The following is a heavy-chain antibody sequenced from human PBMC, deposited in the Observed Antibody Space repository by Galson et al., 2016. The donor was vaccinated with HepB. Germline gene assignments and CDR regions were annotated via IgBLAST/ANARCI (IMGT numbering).Heavy chain of an antibody. CDR3: TRDHYYDSDINANF. V-gene: IGHV1-2*02. J-gene: IGHJ4*02. Sequence: SVKVSCKASGFIFTGYWIHWVRQAPGQGLEWMGWINPNTGDTTYAQKFQGRVTMTRDTSISTAYLELSRLRSYDTAVYYCTRDHYYDSDINANFWGPGTLVTVSS. D-gene: IGHD3-22*01. CDR2: INPNTGDT. CDR1: GFIFTGYW.